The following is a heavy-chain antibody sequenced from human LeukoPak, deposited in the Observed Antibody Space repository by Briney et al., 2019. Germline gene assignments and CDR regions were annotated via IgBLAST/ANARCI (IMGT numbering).Heavy chain of an antibody. CDR3: ARTYCGGDCFSVELDD. V-gene: IGHV1-2*02. J-gene: IGHJ4*02. D-gene: IGHD2-21*02. CDR2: INPNSGGT. CDR1: GYSFTGYY. Sequence: ASVKVSCKASGYSFTGYYMHWVRQAPGQGLEWMGWINPNSGGTNYAQKFQGRVTMTRDTYISTAYLELSRLRSDDTAVYYCARTYCGGDCFSVELDDWGQGTLVTVSS.